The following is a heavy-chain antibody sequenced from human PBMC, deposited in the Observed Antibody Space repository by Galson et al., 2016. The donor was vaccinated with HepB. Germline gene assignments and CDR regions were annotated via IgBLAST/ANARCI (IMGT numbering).Heavy chain of an antibody. J-gene: IGHJ4*02. V-gene: IGHV3-33*05. CDR3: ARDDDRSGNNLDY. CDR1: GFTFSRYG. Sequence: SLRLSCAASGFTFSRYGFHWVRQAPGKGLEWVAVITNDGVIKYYTDSVKGRFTISRDNSRNTLDLQMNGLRAEDTALYYCARDDDRSGNNLDYWGQGTLVTVSS. D-gene: IGHD3-22*01. CDR2: ITNDGVIK.